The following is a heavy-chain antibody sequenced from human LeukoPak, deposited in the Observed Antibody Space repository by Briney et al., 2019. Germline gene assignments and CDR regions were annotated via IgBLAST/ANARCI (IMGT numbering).Heavy chain of an antibody. CDR2: ISYDGSNE. Sequence: PGGSLRLSCAASGFTFSTYGMHWVRQAPGKGLEWVALISYDGSNEHYVDSVKGRFTISRDNSKNTLYLQMNSLRAEDTAVYYCARDRSRTPTLWFGEFDYWGQGTLVSVSS. V-gene: IGHV3-30*03. CDR3: ARDRSRTPTLWFGEFDY. CDR1: GFTFSTYG. J-gene: IGHJ4*02. D-gene: IGHD3-10*01.